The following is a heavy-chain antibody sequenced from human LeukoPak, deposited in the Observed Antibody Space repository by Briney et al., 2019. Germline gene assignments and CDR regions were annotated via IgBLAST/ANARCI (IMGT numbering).Heavy chain of an antibody. CDR1: GFTFSSYA. CDR3: ATHGTSLTMIVVVILGHPDY. V-gene: IGHV3-23*01. D-gene: IGHD3-22*01. J-gene: IGHJ4*02. CDR2: ISGSGGST. Sequence: GGSLRLSCAASGFTFSSYAMSWVRQAPGKGLEWVSAISGSGGSTYYADSVKGRFTISRDNSKNTLYLQMNSLRAEDTAVYYCATHGTSLTMIVVVILGHPDYWGQGTLVTVSS.